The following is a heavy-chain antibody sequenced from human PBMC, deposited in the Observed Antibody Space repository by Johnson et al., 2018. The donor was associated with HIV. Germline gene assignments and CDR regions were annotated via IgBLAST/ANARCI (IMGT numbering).Heavy chain of an antibody. CDR1: GFTFNSYA. J-gene: IGHJ3*02. D-gene: IGHD5-18*01. Sequence: QVQLVESGGGVVQPGRSLRLFCAASGFTFNSYAMHWVRQAPGKGLEWVAVISYDGSNKYYADSVKGRFTISRDNSKNTLYLHMNSLRVEDTAVYYCARGRRIQLWLLADAFDIWGQGTMVTVSS. V-gene: IGHV3-30-3*01. CDR3: ARGRRIQLWLLADAFDI. CDR2: ISYDGSNK.